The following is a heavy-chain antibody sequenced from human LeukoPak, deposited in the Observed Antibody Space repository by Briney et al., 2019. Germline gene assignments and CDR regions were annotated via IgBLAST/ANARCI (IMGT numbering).Heavy chain of an antibody. V-gene: IGHV3-53*01. D-gene: IGHD3-10*01. CDR2: IYSGGST. CDR1: GFTFSRNW. Sequence: SGGSLRLSCAASGFTFSRNWMTWVRQAPGKGLEWVSVIYSGGSTYYADSVKGRFTISRDNSKNTLYLQMNSLRAEDTAVYYCARPTYGSGSYYIDYWGQGTLVTVSS. CDR3: ARPTYGSGSYYIDY. J-gene: IGHJ4*02.